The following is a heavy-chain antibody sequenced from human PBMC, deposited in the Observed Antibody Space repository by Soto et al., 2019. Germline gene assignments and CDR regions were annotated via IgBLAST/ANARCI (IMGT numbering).Heavy chain of an antibody. CDR2: IIPIFGTA. CDR3: ARVHCSGGSCYSFRLYYGMDV. Sequence: QVQLVQSGAEVKKPGSSVKVSCKASGGTFSNYAISWVRQAPGQGLEWMGGIIPIFGTANYAQKFQGRVTITADESTSTAYMELSSLRSEDTAVYYCARVHCSGGSCYSFRLYYGMDVWGQGTTVTVSS. J-gene: IGHJ6*02. V-gene: IGHV1-69*01. D-gene: IGHD2-15*01. CDR1: GGTFSNYA.